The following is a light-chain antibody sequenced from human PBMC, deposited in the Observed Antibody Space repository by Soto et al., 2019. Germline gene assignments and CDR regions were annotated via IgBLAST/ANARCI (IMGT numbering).Light chain of an antibody. V-gene: IGLV2-14*01. CDR1: SSDVGGYNY. CDR2: EVS. J-gene: IGLJ2*01. Sequence: QSVLTQPASVSGSPGQSITISCTGTSSDVGGYNYVSWYQQHPGKAPKLMIYEVSNRASGVSNRFSGSKSGNTAALTISGLQAADEADYYCSSYTSSSTVVF. CDR3: SSYTSSSTVV.